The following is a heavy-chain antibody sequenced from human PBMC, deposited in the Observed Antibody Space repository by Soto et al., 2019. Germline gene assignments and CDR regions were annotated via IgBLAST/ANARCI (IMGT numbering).Heavy chain of an antibody. CDR3: AREGDDVLRFLEWLSDGGRYFDY. D-gene: IGHD3-3*01. CDR2: SYHSGST. Sequence: PSETLSLTCAVSGYSISSGYYWGWIRQPPGKGLEWIGTSYHSGSTYYNPSLKSRVTISVDTSKNQFSLKLSSVTAADTAVYYCAREGDDVLRFLEWLSDGGRYFDYWGQGTLVTV. V-gene: IGHV4-38-2*02. J-gene: IGHJ4*02. CDR1: GYSISSGYY.